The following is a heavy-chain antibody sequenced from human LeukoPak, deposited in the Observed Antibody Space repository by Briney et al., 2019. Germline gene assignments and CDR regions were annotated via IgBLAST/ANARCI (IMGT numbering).Heavy chain of an antibody. CDR2: IYTSGST. D-gene: IGHD1-26*01. V-gene: IGHV4-4*07. Sequence: PSETLSLTCTVSGGSISSYYCNWIRQPAGKGLEWIGRIYTSGSTNCNPSLKSRVTMSVDTSKNQFSLKLTSVTAADTAVYYCARHSDGGTYPLDYWGQGTLVSVSS. CDR1: GGSISSYY. J-gene: IGHJ4*02. CDR3: ARHSDGGTYPLDY.